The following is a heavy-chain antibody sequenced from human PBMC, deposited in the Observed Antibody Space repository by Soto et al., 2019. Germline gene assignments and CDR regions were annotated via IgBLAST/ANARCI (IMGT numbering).Heavy chain of an antibody. V-gene: IGHV3-30*04. J-gene: IGHJ4*02. CDR3: ATKRWPDDY. CDR2: ITYDGRSE. Sequence: QVQLVESGGGVVQPGRSLRLSCAVSGFPFSSYAFHWVRHAPGKGLEWVAVITYDGRSEYYADSVKGRFTISRDTSKNTLYLQMSSLTAEDTAVYYCATKRWPDDYWGQGTLVTVSS. CDR1: GFPFSSYA. D-gene: IGHD2-15*01.